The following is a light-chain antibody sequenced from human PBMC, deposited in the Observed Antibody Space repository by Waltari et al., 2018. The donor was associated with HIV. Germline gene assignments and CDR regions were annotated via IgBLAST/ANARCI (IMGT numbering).Light chain of an antibody. CDR3: TSYTTSNTWV. CDR1: TRYLGSYYF. CDR2: EVN. Sequence: QSALTPPASVSGSPGPSIPISCPGTTRYLGSYYFVSWYQQHPAKAPKLMIYEVNKRPSGVSDRFAGSKSGNTASLTISGLQAEDEADYYCTSYTTSNTWVFGGGTKLTVL. V-gene: IGLV2-14*01. J-gene: IGLJ3*02.